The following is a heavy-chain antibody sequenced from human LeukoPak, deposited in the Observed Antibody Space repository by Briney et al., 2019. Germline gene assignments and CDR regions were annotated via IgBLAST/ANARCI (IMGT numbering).Heavy chain of an antibody. CDR3: ARDSIWFGDE. Sequence: GGSLRLSCTVSGFTFNSYAMSWVRQAPGKGLEWVSSITGSGGSTYYADSVKGRFTISRDNSKNTVYLQMNSLRADDTAVYYCARDSIWFGDERGQGTLVTVSS. J-gene: IGHJ4*02. V-gene: IGHV3-23*01. CDR1: GFTFNSYA. CDR2: ITGSGGST. D-gene: IGHD3-10*01.